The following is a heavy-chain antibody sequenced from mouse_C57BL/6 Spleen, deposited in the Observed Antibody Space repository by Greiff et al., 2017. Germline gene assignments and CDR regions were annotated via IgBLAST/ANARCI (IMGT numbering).Heavy chain of an antibody. D-gene: IGHD1-1*01. CDR2: IWSGGST. V-gene: IGHV2-2*01. Sequence: VKLKQSGPGLVQPSQSLSITCTVSGFSLTSYGVHWVRQSPGKGLEWLGVIWSGGSTDYNAAFISRLSISKDNSKSQVFFKMNSLQADDTAIYYCARNPTTVVAYYYAMDYWGQGTSVTVSS. J-gene: IGHJ4*01. CDR3: ARNPTTVVAYYYAMDY. CDR1: GFSLTSYG.